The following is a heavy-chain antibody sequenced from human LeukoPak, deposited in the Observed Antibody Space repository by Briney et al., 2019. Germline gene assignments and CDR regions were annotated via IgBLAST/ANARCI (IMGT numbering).Heavy chain of an antibody. J-gene: IGHJ6*03. CDR3: ARDPEVGSAYYYYYYMDV. Sequence: ASVKVSCKASGYTFTGYYMHWVRQAPGQGLEWMGWINPNSDGTNYAQKFQGRVTMTRDTSISTAYMELSRLRSDDTAEYYCARDPEVGSAYYYYYYMDVWGKGTTVTVSS. D-gene: IGHD1-26*01. V-gene: IGHV1-2*02. CDR2: INPNSDGT. CDR1: GYTFTGYY.